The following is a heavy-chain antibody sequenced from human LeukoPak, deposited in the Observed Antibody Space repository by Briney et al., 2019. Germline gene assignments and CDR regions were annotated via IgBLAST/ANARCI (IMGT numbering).Heavy chain of an antibody. CDR3: ARDLEDIVVVSAAEEYYFDY. Sequence: GGSLRLSCAASGFTFSSYSMNWVRQAPGKGLEWVSSISSSSSYIYYADSVKGRFTISRDNAKNSLYLQMNSLRAEDTAVYYCARDLEDIVVVSAAEEYYFDYWGQGTLVTVSS. J-gene: IGHJ4*02. CDR2: ISSSSSYI. V-gene: IGHV3-21*01. D-gene: IGHD2-2*01. CDR1: GFTFSSYS.